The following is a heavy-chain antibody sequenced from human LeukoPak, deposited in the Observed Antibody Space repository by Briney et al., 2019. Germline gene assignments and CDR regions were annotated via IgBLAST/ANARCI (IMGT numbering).Heavy chain of an antibody. V-gene: IGHV3-33*01. CDR2: IWYEGSNK. CDR3: ARDRGTFKYFDY. Sequence: GGSLRLSCAASGFTFSNYGMHWVRQAPGKGLEWVAFIWYEGSNKYYADSVKGRFTISRDNPKNTLYLQMNSLRAEDTAVYYCARDRGTFKYFDYWGQGTLVTVPS. J-gene: IGHJ4*02. CDR1: GFTFSNYG. D-gene: IGHD3-10*01.